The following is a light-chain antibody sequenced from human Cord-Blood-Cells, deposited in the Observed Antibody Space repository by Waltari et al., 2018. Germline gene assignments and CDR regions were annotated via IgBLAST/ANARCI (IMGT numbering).Light chain of an antibody. J-gene: IGKJ2*01. V-gene: IGKV2-28*01. CDR1: QSLLHSNGYNY. CDR3: MQALQTPFT. Sequence: DMVMTQSLLSLPVTPGEPASISSRPTQSLLHSNGYNYLDWYLQKPGQAPQLLIYLGSNRASGVPDRFSGSGSGTDFTLKISRVEAEDVGVYYCMQALQTPFTFGQGTKLEIK. CDR2: LGS.